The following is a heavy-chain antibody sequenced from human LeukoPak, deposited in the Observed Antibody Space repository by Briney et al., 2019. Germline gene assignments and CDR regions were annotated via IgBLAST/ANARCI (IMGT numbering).Heavy chain of an antibody. CDR1: GFTFSNAW. CDR3: ATGSNRYDSSDFDY. CDR2: IYSKTDGGTT. V-gene: IGHV3-15*01. J-gene: IGHJ4*02. D-gene: IGHD3-22*01. Sequence: GCLRLSCAASGFTFSNAWMNWVRQAPRKGLEWGGRIYSKTDGGTTEYAAPVKGRFSISRDDSKNTLDLQMHSLKTDDTALYYCATGSNRYDSSDFDYWGQGTLVTVSS.